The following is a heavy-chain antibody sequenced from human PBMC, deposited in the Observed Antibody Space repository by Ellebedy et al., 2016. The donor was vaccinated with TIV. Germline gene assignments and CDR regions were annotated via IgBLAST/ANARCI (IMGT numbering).Heavy chain of an antibody. Sequence: GESLKISXAASGFTFSSYSMNWVRQAPGKGLEWLSHMSSSSRTIHYADSVKGRFTISRDNAKNTLFLQMNSLRDEDTAIYYCVRDDSAGWYAFDYWGQGALVTVSS. CDR2: MSSSSRTI. D-gene: IGHD6-19*01. J-gene: IGHJ4*02. V-gene: IGHV3-48*02. CDR3: VRDDSAGWYAFDY. CDR1: GFTFSSYS.